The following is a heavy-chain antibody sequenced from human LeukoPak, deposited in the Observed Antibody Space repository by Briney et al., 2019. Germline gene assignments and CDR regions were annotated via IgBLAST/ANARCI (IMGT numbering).Heavy chain of an antibody. CDR2: IYYSGST. V-gene: IGHV4-59*08. J-gene: IGHJ5*02. D-gene: IGHD3-10*01. Sequence: PSETPSLTCTVSGGSISSYYWSWIRQPPGKGLEWIGYIYYSGSTNYNPSLKSRVTISVDTSKNQFSLKLSSVTAADTAVYYCATGPLGGGWFDPWGQGTLVTVSS. CDR3: ATGPLGGGWFDP. CDR1: GGSISSYY.